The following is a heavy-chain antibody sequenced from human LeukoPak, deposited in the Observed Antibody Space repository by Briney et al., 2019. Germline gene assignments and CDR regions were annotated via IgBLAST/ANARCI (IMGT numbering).Heavy chain of an antibody. Sequence: GESLKISCKGSGYTFTNYWITWVRQMPGKGLEWMGRIDPSDSYTNYSPFFQGHVTISADKSISTAYLQWSSLKASDTAMYYCARHKDSYGYSWFDPWGQGTLVTVSS. CDR3: ARHKDSYGYSWFDP. J-gene: IGHJ5*02. CDR2: IDPSDSYT. V-gene: IGHV5-10-1*01. D-gene: IGHD5-18*01. CDR1: GYTFTNYW.